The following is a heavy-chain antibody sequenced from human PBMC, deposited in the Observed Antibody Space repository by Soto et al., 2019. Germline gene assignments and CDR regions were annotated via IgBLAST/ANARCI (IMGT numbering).Heavy chain of an antibody. CDR1: GFTFSSQG. V-gene: IGHV3-23*01. CDR2: ISGSGGTT. CDR3: ARDGVDILTGYYILRSHFDY. Sequence: GGSLRLSCAASGFTFSSQGMTWVRQAPGKGLEGVSSISGSGGTTYYVDSVKGRFSISRDKSKLGAEDTALYCCARDGVDILTGYYILRSHFDYWGQGTLVTVSS. J-gene: IGHJ4*02. D-gene: IGHD3-9*01.